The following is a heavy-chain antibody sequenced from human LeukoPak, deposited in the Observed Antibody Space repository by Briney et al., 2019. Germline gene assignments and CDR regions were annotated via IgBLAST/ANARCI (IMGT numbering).Heavy chain of an antibody. CDR3: AKIETYSGNYFDY. D-gene: IGHD2-15*01. Sequence: TGGSLRLSCAASGFTFSSYAMSWVRQAPGKGLEWVSAISGSGGSTYYADSVKGRFTISRDNSKNTLYLQMNSLRAEDTAVYYCAKIETYSGNYFDYWGQGILVTVSS. CDR2: ISGSGGST. V-gene: IGHV3-23*01. CDR1: GFTFSSYA. J-gene: IGHJ4*02.